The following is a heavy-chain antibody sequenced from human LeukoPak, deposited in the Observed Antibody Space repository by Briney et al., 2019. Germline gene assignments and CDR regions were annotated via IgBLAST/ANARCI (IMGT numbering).Heavy chain of an antibody. Sequence: GGSLRLSCAAAGFTFNTHGMSGVRQAPGKGLEWVSAISGSGSSTYYADSVKGRFTTSRDNSKNTVYLQMNSLRAEDTAVYYCARLYDFDLWGRGTLVAVSS. CDR1: GFTFNTHG. J-gene: IGHJ2*01. V-gene: IGHV3-23*01. CDR2: ISGSGSST. D-gene: IGHD3-3*01. CDR3: ARLYDFDL.